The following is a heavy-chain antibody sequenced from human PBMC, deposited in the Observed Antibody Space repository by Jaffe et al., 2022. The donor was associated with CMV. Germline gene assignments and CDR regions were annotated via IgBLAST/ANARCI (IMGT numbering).Heavy chain of an antibody. CDR1: GGSISSSSYY. CDR3: ARCIEDYDILTGYYKGEFASVEQDYYYYMDV. V-gene: IGHV4-39*01. J-gene: IGHJ6*03. CDR2: IYYSGST. Sequence: QLQLQESGPGLVKPSETLSLTCTVSGGSISSSSYYWGWIRQPPGKGLEWIGSIYYSGSTYYNPSLKSRVTISVDTSKNQFSLKLSSVTAADTAVYYCARCIEDYDILTGYYKGEFASVEQDYYYYMDVWGKGTTVTVSS. D-gene: IGHD3-9*01.